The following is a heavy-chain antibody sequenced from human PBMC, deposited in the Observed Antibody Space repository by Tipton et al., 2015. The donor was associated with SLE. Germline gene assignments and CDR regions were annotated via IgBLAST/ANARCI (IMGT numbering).Heavy chain of an antibody. CDR1: GGSISSGDYY. Sequence: TLSLTCTVSGGSISSGDYYWSWIRQPPGKGLEWIGYIYYSGSTYYNPSLKSRVTISVDTSKNQFSLKLTSVTAADTAVYYCARDPSSSWGGSRSFDLWGRGTLVTVSS. D-gene: IGHD6-13*01. CDR2: IYYSGST. V-gene: IGHV4-30-4*01. J-gene: IGHJ2*01. CDR3: ARDPSSSWGGSRSFDL.